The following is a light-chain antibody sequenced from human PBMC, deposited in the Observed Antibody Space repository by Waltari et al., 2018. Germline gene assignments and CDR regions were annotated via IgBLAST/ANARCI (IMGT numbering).Light chain of an antibody. CDR3: QQYLRAPRT. Sequence: DIVMTQSPDSLAVSLGERATINCKSSQSLLYDHDNKDHLAWYQQKPGQPPKLLIHWASTRESGVPDRFRGSGSGTDFTLTISSLQADDVAVYYCQQYLRAPRTFAQGTGLEIK. J-gene: IGKJ2*02. V-gene: IGKV4-1*01. CDR1: QSLLYDHDNKDH. CDR2: WAS.